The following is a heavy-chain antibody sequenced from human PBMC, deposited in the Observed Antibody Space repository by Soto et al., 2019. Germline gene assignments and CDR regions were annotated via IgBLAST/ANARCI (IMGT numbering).Heavy chain of an antibody. CDR1: GGTFSSYA. CDR2: IIPIFGTA. V-gene: IGHV1-69*13. J-gene: IGHJ5*02. Sequence: SVKVSCKASGGTFSSYAISWVRQAPGQGLEWMGGIIPIFGTANYAQKFQGRVTITADESTSTAYMELSSLRSEDTAVYYCAGTFRPEWFGWFDPWGQGTLVTVSS. D-gene: IGHD3-3*01. CDR3: AGTFRPEWFGWFDP.